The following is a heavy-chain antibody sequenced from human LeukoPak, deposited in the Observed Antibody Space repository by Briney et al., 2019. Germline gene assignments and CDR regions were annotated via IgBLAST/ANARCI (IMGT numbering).Heavy chain of an antibody. D-gene: IGHD1-26*01. CDR1: GYTLTELS. J-gene: IGHJ3*02. CDR2: FDPEDGET. V-gene: IGHV1-24*01. Sequence: GASVKVSCKVSGYTLTELSMHWVRQAPGKGLEWMGGFDPEDGETIYAQKFQGRVTMTEDTSTDTAYMELSSLRSEDTAVYYCATVWGFIREVGATPPLDAFDIWGQGTMVTVSS. CDR3: ATVWGFIREVGATPPLDAFDI.